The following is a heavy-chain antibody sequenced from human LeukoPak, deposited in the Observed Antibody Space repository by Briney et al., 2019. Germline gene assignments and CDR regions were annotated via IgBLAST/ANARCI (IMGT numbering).Heavy chain of an antibody. D-gene: IGHD3-22*01. CDR1: GYSISSGYY. Sequence: SETLSLTCTVSGYSISSGYYWGWIRQPPGKGLEWIGSIYHSGSTYYNPSLKSRVTISVDTSKNQFSLKLSSVTAADTAVYYCARLYDSSGYYYEQDYYYMDVWGKGTTVTVSS. CDR2: IYHSGST. J-gene: IGHJ6*03. V-gene: IGHV4-38-2*02. CDR3: ARLYDSSGYYYEQDYYYMDV.